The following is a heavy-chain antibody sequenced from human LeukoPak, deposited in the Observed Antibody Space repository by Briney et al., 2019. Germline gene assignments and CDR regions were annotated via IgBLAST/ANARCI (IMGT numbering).Heavy chain of an antibody. CDR2: ISWNSGSI. CDR1: GFTFDDYA. D-gene: IGHD6-13*01. V-gene: IGHV3-9*01. J-gene: IGHJ4*02. Sequence: PGRSLRLSCAASGFTFDDYAMHWVRQAPGKGLEWVSGISWNSGSIGYADSVKGRFTISRDNAKNSLYLQMNSLRAEDTALYYCAKTGIAAAGIIANYFDYWGQGTLVTVSS. CDR3: AKTGIAAAGIIANYFDY.